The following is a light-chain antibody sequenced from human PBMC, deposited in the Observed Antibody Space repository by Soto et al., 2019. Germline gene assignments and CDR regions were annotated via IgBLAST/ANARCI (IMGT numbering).Light chain of an antibody. J-gene: IGLJ1*01. V-gene: IGLV2-14*01. CDR1: SSDVGGYNY. Sequence: QSALTQPASVSGSPGQSITISCTGTSSDVGGYNYVSWYQQHPGKGPKLMIYDVSNRPSGVSNRFSGSKSGNTASLTISGLQDEDEADYYCSSYTSSSTLYVFGTGTKVTVL. CDR3: SSYTSSSTLYV. CDR2: DVS.